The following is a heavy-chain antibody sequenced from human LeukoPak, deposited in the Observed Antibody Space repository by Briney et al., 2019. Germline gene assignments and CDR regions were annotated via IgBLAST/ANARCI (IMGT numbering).Heavy chain of an antibody. D-gene: IGHD3-3*01. CDR1: SDFFSSVTDY. V-gene: IGHV4-30-4*08. J-gene: IGHJ3*02. CDR3: ARVGTGIFGVVNDAFDI. CDR2: IYYSGST. Sequence: SETLSLTCTVSSDFFSSVTDYWAWIRQPPGKGLEWIGYIYYSGSTYYNPSLKSRVTISVDTSKNQFSLKLSSVTAADTAVYYCARVGTGIFGVVNDAFDIWGQGTMVTVSS.